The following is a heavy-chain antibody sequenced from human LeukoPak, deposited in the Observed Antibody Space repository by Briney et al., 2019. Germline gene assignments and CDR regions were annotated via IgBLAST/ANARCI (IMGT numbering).Heavy chain of an antibody. CDR1: GVSISSYY. J-gene: IGHJ4*02. CDR2: IYYSGST. CDR3: ARTSIAARQGFDY. Sequence: SETLSLTCTVSGVSISSYYWSWVRQSPGEGLEWIGYIYYSGSTNYNPSLKSRVTISVDTSKNQFSLKLSSVTAADTAVYYCARTSIAARQGFDYWGQGTLVTVSS. V-gene: IGHV4-59*08. D-gene: IGHD6-6*01.